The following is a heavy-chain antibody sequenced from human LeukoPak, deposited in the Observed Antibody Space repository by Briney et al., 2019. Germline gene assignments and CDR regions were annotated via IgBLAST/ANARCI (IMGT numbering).Heavy chain of an antibody. CDR1: GGSISSYY. V-gene: IGHV4-4*07. Sequence: SETLSLTCTVSGGSISSYYWSWIRQPAGKGLEWIGRIYSTGSTNYNPSLKSRVTMSVDTSKNQFSLMLRSVTAADTAVYYCARQIASAGTAGFDFWGQGALVTVSS. J-gene: IGHJ4*02. D-gene: IGHD6-13*01. CDR2: IYSTGST. CDR3: ARQIASAGTAGFDF.